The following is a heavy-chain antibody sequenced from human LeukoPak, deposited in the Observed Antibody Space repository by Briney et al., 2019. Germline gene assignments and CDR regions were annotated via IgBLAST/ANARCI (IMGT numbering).Heavy chain of an antibody. CDR1: GFTFMSYT. CDR3: AREPPSTVLNWFDP. D-gene: IGHD4-17*01. Sequence: KPGGSLRLSCATSGFTFMSYTMNWIRQAPGKELEWVSSISGSSTYIYYADSVKGRFTISRDYAKNSVHLQMNSLRAEDTAVYYCAREPPSTVLNWFDPWGQGTLVTVSS. CDR2: ISGSSTYI. J-gene: IGHJ5*02. V-gene: IGHV3-21*01.